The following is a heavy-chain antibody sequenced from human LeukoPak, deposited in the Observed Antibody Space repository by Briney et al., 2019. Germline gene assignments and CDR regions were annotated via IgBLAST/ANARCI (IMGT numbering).Heavy chain of an antibody. CDR3: AREGVGATSGFDY. Sequence: GASVKVSCKASGYTFTGYYMHWVRQAPGQGLEWMGWINPNSGGTNYAQKFQGRVTMTRDTSISTAYMELSRLRSDDTAVYYCAREGVGATSGFDYWGQGTLVTVSS. D-gene: IGHD1-26*01. CDR1: GYTFTGYY. CDR2: INPNSGGT. V-gene: IGHV1-2*02. J-gene: IGHJ4*02.